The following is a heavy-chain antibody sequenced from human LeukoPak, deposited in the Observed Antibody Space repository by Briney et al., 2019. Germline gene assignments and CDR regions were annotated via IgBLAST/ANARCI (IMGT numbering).Heavy chain of an antibody. CDR3: ARDGYSSGGSCFDY. CDR2: IYTSGST. D-gene: IGHD2-15*01. CDR1: GGSISSYY. V-gene: IGHV4-4*07. Sequence: PSETLSLTCTVSGGSISSYYWSWIRQPAGKGLEWIGRIYTSGSTNYNPSLKSRVTMSVDTSKNQFSLKLSSVTAADTAVYYCARDGYSSGGSCFDYWGQGTLVTVSS. J-gene: IGHJ4*02.